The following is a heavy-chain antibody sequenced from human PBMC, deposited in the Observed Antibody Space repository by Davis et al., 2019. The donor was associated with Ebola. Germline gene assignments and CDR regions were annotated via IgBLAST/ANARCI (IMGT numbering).Heavy chain of an antibody. CDR1: GGSISIYF. CDR3: ATGDRGWYYFDY. Sequence: GSLRLSCTVSGGSISIYFWSWIRQSPGKGLEWIGYVYNDRSTGYNPSLRSRVTISADTSRRQFSLKLNSVTAADTAVYYCATGDRGWYYFDYWGQGTLVTVSS. J-gene: IGHJ4*02. D-gene: IGHD6-19*01. CDR2: VYNDRST. V-gene: IGHV4-59*01.